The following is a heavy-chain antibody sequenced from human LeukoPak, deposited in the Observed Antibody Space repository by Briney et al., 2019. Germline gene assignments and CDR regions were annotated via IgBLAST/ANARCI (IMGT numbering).Heavy chain of an antibody. CDR1: GFTFSSYG. CDR2: ISYDGSNK. V-gene: IGHV3-30*18. CDR3: AKDGEVRGVIAFDY. D-gene: IGHD3-10*01. Sequence: PGRSLRLSCAASGFTFSSYGMHWVRQAPGKGLEWVAVISYDGSNKYYADSVKGRFTISRDNSKNTLYLQMNSLRAEDTAVYYCAKDGEVRGVIAFDYWGQGTLVTVSS. J-gene: IGHJ4*02.